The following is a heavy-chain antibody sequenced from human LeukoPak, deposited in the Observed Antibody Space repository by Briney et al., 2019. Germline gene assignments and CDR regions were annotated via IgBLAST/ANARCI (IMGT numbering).Heavy chain of an antibody. CDR1: GLTFSNAW. CDR3: TTHYDILTGHDY. Sequence: PGGSLRLSCAASGLTFSNAWMSWVRQAPGKGLEWVGRIKSKTDGGTTDYAAPVKGRFTISRDDSKNTLYLQMNSLKTEDTAVYYCTTHYDILTGHDYWGQGTLVTVSS. J-gene: IGHJ4*02. CDR2: IKSKTDGGTT. D-gene: IGHD3-9*01. V-gene: IGHV3-15*01.